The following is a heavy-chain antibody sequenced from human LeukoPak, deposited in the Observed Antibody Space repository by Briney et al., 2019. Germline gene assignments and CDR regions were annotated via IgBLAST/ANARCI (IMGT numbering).Heavy chain of an antibody. J-gene: IGHJ5*02. CDR3: ARRTPRIAAAGNNWFDP. V-gene: IGHV1-69*05. CDR2: IIPIFGTA. Sequence: SVKVSCKASGGTFSSYAISWVRQAPGQGLEWMGGIIPIFGTANYAQKFQGRVTITRDTSASTAYMELSSLRSEDTAVYYCARRTPRIAAAGNNWFDPWGQGTLVTVSS. CDR1: GGTFSSYA. D-gene: IGHD6-13*01.